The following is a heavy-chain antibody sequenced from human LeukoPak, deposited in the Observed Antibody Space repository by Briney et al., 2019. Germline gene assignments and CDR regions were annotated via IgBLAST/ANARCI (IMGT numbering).Heavy chain of an antibody. CDR3: ARTKYYYGSGLGAFDI. V-gene: IGHV1-46*01. D-gene: IGHD3-10*01. Sequence: ASVKVSCKSSGYTFTSYYMHWVRQAPGQGLDWMGIINPSGGSTSYAQKFQGRVTMTRDTSTSTVYMELSSLRSEDTAVYYCARTKYYYGSGLGAFDIWGQGTMVTVSS. J-gene: IGHJ3*02. CDR2: INPSGGST. CDR1: GYTFTSYY.